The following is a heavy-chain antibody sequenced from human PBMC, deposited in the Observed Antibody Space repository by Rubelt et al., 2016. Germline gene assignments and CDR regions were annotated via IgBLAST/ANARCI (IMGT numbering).Heavy chain of an antibody. D-gene: IGHD1-7*01. CDR3: ARDLPPFRRYNWNFPLDY. V-gene: IGHV1-18*01. Sequence: QVQLVQSGAEVKKPGASVKVSCKASGYTFTSYGISWVRQAPGQGLEWMGWISAYNGNTNYAQKLPGRVTMTTDTSTSTAYMELMSLRSDDTAVYYCARDLPPFRRYNWNFPLDYWGQGTLVTVSS. J-gene: IGHJ4*02. CDR2: ISAYNGNT. CDR1: GYTFTSYG.